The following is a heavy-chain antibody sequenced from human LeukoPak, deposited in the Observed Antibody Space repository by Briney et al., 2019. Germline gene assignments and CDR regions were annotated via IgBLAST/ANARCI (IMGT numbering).Heavy chain of an antibody. V-gene: IGHV3-74*01. J-gene: IGHJ4*02. Sequence: GGSLRLSCAPSGFIFSDYWFHWVRQTPGQGLERVAAINRDGTGTSHADSVRGRFTVSRDNAKNTLYLQLNSLRADDTAVYYCARGLSYAVAYGDYWGQGTLVTVSS. CDR1: GFIFSDYW. D-gene: IGHD6-19*01. CDR3: ARGLSYAVAYGDY. CDR2: INRDGTGT.